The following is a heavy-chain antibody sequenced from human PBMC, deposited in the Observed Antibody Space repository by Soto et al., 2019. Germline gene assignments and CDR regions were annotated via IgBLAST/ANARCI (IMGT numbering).Heavy chain of an antibody. J-gene: IGHJ6*03. CDR3: ATGRGEYCSSTSCRPYYMDV. V-gene: IGHV1-24*01. Sequence: ASVKVSCKASGGTFSSYTISWVRQAPGQGLEWMGGFDPEDGETIYAQKFQGRVTMTEDTSTDTAYMELSSLRSEDTAVYYCATGRGEYCSSTSCRPYYMDVWGKGTTVTVSS. D-gene: IGHD2-2*01. CDR2: FDPEDGET. CDR1: GGTFSSYT.